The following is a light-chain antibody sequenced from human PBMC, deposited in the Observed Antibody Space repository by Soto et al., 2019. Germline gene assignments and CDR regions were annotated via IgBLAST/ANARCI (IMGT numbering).Light chain of an antibody. Sequence: AIQLTQSPSSLSASVGDRVTITCRASQDITSALAWYQQKPGKAPNLLIYAASSLKSGVPSRFSGSGSGTDFTLTISSRQPEDFATYYCQQFNSYVITFGQGTRLETK. CDR2: AAS. J-gene: IGKJ5*01. V-gene: IGKV1-13*02. CDR1: QDITSA. CDR3: QQFNSYVIT.